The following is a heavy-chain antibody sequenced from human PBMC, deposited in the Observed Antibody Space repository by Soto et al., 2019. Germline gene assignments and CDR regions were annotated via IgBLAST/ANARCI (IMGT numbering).Heavy chain of an antibody. V-gene: IGHV3-21*01. CDR1: GFNFNNYG. CDR2: VSKSDYT. D-gene: IGHD2-2*01. J-gene: IGHJ4*02. CDR3: ATADSTIIPAVSDF. Sequence: GGSLRLSCEVSGFNFNNYGINWVRQAPGKGLEWVSSVSKSDYTYYSDSVKGRFTISRDNAKNSVSLQMNTLRAEDTAVYYCATADSTIIPAVSDFWGQGTLVTVSS.